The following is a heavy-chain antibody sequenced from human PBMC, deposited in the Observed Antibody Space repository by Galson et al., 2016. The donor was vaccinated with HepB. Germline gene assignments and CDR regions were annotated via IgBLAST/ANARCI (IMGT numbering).Heavy chain of an antibody. D-gene: IGHD6-25*01. CDR1: GDSVSSNSAA. V-gene: IGHV6-1*01. CDR3: AGEGASGYALDY. CDR2: TYCRSKWYN. Sequence: CAISGDSVSSNSAAWNWIRQSPSRGLEWLGRTYCRSKWYNDYAESVKSRITVNPDASKNQFSLQLHSVTPDDTAFYYCAGEGASGYALDYWGQGTSVTVSS. J-gene: IGHJ4*02.